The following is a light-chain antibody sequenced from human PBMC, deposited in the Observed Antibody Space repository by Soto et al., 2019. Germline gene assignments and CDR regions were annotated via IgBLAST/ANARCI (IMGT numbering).Light chain of an antibody. Sequence: DIQMTQSPSSLSASVGDSVTITCRTAQSIGTYLNWYQQTPGKAPTLLIKAAATLQSGVPSRFSGSGSGTDFTLTIMGLQPEDFATYYCQPRFSVPKFGQGTKVEI. V-gene: IGKV1-39*01. CDR2: AAA. CDR3: QPRFSVPK. CDR1: QSIGTY. J-gene: IGKJ1*01.